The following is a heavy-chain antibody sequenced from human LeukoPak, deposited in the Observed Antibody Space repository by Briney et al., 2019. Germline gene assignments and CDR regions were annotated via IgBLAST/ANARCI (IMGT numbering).Heavy chain of an antibody. V-gene: IGHV3-48*04. CDR2: ISGGGDTI. Sequence: GGSLRLSCAASGFTFSSYWMSWVRQAPGKGLEWVSYISGGGDTIYYADSVRGRFSISRDNAKNSLYLQMNSLRAEDTAVYHCARLYSGSYFDCWGQGTLVTVSS. CDR3: ARLYSGSYFDC. CDR1: GFTFSSYW. J-gene: IGHJ4*02. D-gene: IGHD1-26*01.